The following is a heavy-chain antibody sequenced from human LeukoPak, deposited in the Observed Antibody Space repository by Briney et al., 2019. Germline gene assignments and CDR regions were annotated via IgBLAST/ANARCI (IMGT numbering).Heavy chain of an antibody. CDR1: GYTFTSYY. CDR2: IIPIFGTA. V-gene: IGHV1-69*13. Sequence: SVKVSCKASGYTFTSYYMHWVRQAPGQGLEWMGGIIPIFGTANYAQKFQGRVTITADESTSTAYMELSSLRSEDTAVYYCARKTRGSGSWYFDYWGQGTLVTVSS. CDR3: ARKTRGSGSWYFDY. D-gene: IGHD1-14*01. J-gene: IGHJ4*02.